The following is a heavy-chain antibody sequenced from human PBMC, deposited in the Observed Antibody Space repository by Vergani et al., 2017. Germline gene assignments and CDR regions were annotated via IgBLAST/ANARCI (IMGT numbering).Heavy chain of an antibody. CDR2: IRSKAYGQAT. J-gene: IGHJ4*02. D-gene: IGHD5-12*01. CDR1: GFTFGYYA. CDR3: TKGSRGYTGYFFDY. V-gene: IGHV3-49*03. Sequence: EVQLVESGGGVVRPGGSLRLSCTASGFTFGYYAMDWFRQAPGQGLEWVGGIRSKAYGQATIYAASVKGRFIISRDNSKNTLHLQMNSLRADDTAVYYCTKGSRGYTGYFFDYWGQGTLATVSS.